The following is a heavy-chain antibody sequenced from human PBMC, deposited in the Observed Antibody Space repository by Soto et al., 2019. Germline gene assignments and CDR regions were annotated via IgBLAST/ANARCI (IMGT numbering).Heavy chain of an antibody. Sequence: QVQMVQSGAEVKKPGSSARVSCKVSGGTFSRHSISWVRQAPGQGLEWMGGIIPIFDATQYAQKFQGRLTITADESTTTFHMDLSGLRPEDTAIYVCARDLTSGRRSWGQGTLVTVS. V-gene: IGHV1-69*01. CDR2: IIPIFDAT. J-gene: IGHJ4*02. CDR3: ARDLTSGRRS. CDR1: GGTFSRHS.